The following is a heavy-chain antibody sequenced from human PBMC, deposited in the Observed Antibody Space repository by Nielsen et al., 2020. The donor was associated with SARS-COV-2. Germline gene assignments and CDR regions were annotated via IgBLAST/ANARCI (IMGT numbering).Heavy chain of an antibody. J-gene: IGHJ6*02. Sequence: GESLKISCAASGFTFSSYGMHWVRQAPGKGLEWVGRIKSKTDGGTTDYAAPVKGRFTISRDDSKNTLYLQMNSLKTEDTAVYYCTTDGCSSTSCYAYYYYYGMDVWGQGTTVTVSS. D-gene: IGHD2-2*01. CDR2: IKSKTDGGTT. V-gene: IGHV3-15*01. CDR3: TTDGCSSTSCYAYYYYYGMDV. CDR1: GFTFSSYG.